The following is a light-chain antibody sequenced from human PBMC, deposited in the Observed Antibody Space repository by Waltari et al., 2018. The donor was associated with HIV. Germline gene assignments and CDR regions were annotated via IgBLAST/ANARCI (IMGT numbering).Light chain of an antibody. CDR2: GNS. J-gene: IGLJ2*01. V-gene: IGLV1-40*01. CDR1: DSNIGAGDD. CDR3: QSYDVTLSGPLV. Sequence: QSVLTQPPSVSGAPGQRVTISCTGSDSNIGAGDDVPWYQKLPGTARKPLIYGNSIRRAGGQERLSGARSGTSASLAITGLQAEDEADYYCQSYDVTLSGPLVFGGGTKLTVL.